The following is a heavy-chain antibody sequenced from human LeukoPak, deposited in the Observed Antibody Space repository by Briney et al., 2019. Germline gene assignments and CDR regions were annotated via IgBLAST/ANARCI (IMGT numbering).Heavy chain of an antibody. D-gene: IGHD3-16*01. V-gene: IGHV4-59*01. J-gene: IGHJ4*02. CDR2: IYYSGST. Sequence: SETLSLTCTVSGGSISSYYWSWIRQPPGKGLEWIGYIYYSGSTNYNPSLKSRVTISVDTSKNQFSLKLSSVTAADTAMYYCARVNMITFGGAPRRGYFDYWGQGTLVTVSS. CDR1: GGSISSYY. CDR3: ARVNMITFGGAPRRGYFDY.